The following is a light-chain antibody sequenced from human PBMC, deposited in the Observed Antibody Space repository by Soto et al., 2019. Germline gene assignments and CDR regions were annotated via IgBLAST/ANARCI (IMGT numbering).Light chain of an antibody. CDR3: AAWDDSLNGVV. CDR2: SND. Sequence: QPVLTQPPSASGTPGQRVTISCSGSSANVGSNPVNWYQQFPGTAPKLLIYSNDQRPSGVPDRFSGSKSGTSASLAIRGLQSEDEAEYYCAAWDDSLNGVVFGGGTKLTVL. CDR1: SANVGSNP. V-gene: IGLV1-44*01. J-gene: IGLJ2*01.